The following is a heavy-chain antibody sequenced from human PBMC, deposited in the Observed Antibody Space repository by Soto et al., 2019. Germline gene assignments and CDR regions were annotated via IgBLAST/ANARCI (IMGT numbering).Heavy chain of an antibody. CDR1: GGSISSGGYY. V-gene: IGHV4-31*03. CDR2: IYYSGST. Sequence: PSETLSLTCTVSGGSISSGGYYWSWIRQHPGKGLEWIGYIYYSGSTYYSPSLKSRVTISVDTSKNQFSLKLSSVTAADTAVYYCARGYSYGYGGFDYWGQGTLVTVSS. D-gene: IGHD5-18*01. J-gene: IGHJ4*02. CDR3: ARGYSYGYGGFDY.